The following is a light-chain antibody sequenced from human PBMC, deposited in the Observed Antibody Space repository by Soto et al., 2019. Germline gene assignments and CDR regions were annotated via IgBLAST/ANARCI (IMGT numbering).Light chain of an antibody. CDR2: RTN. CDR1: SGSVSTTHY. V-gene: IGLV8-61*01. J-gene: IGLJ3*02. Sequence: QTVVTQEPSFSVSPGGTVTLTCALSSGSVSTTHYPSWCQQTPGQPPRTLIFRTNTRSSGVPDRFSGSILGNKAALTITGAQADDESDYYCVLYMGRGIWVFGGGTKVTVL. CDR3: VLYMGRGIWV.